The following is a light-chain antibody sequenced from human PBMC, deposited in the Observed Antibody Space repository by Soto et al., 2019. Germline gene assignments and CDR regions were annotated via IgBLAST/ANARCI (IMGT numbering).Light chain of an antibody. J-gene: IGLJ3*02. CDR3: QSYDSSLSAWKV. CDR2: ANI. Sequence: QSVLTQPPSVSGAPGQRVSISCTGSNTNIGAGYDVNWYQQLPGTAPKLLIYANINRPSGVPDRFSGSKSGASAFLVITGLQAEDEADYYCQSYDSSLSAWKVFGGGTKL. CDR1: NTNIGAGYD. V-gene: IGLV1-40*01.